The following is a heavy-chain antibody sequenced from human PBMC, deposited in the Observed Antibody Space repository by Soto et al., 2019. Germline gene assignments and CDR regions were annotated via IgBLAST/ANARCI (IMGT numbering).Heavy chain of an antibody. CDR3: TRVGITSCSSTSCYSALDY. D-gene: IGHD2-2*01. Sequence: GGSLRLSCTASGFTFGDYAMSWVRQAPGKGLEWVGFIRSKAYGGTTEYAASVKGRFTISRDDSKSIAYLQMNSLKTEDTAVYYCTRVGITSCSSTSCYSALDYWGQGTLVTVSS. CDR1: GFTFGDYA. CDR2: IRSKAYGGTT. V-gene: IGHV3-49*04. J-gene: IGHJ4*02.